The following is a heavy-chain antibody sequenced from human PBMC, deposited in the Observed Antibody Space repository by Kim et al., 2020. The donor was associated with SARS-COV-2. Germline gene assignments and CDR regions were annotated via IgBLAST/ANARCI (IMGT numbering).Heavy chain of an antibody. Sequence: SETLSLTCTVSGGSISSGDYYWSWIRQPPGKGLEWIGYIYYSGSTYYNPSLKSRVTISVDTSKNQFSLKLSSVTAADTAVYYCARAEGNITIFGVVIIGHVDLWGRGTLVTVSS. CDR1: GGSISSGDYY. D-gene: IGHD3-3*01. CDR2: IYYSGST. V-gene: IGHV4-30-4*01. CDR3: ARAEGNITIFGVVIIGHVDL. J-gene: IGHJ2*01.